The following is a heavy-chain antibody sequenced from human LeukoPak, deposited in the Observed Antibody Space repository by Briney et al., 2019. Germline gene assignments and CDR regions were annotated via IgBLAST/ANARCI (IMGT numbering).Heavy chain of an antibody. D-gene: IGHD5-12*01. CDR3: AKGMYSGYDLGDYYFDY. J-gene: IGHJ4*02. CDR1: GFTFDDYA. V-gene: IGHV3-9*03. Sequence: GRSLRLSCAASGFTFDDYAMHWVRQAPGKGLEWVSGISWNSGSIGYADSVKGRFTISRDNAKNSPYLQMNSLRAEDMALYYCAKGMYSGYDLGDYYFDYWGQGTLVTVSS. CDR2: ISWNSGSI.